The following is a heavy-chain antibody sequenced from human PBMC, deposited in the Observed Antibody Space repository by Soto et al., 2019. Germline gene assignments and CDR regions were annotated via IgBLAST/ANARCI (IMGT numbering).Heavy chain of an antibody. CDR1: GYTLTELS. J-gene: IGHJ3*02. CDR3: ATPAVVTSLDAFDI. CDR2: FDPEDGET. Sequence: ASVKVSCKVSGYTLTELSMHWVRQAPGKGLEWMGGFDPEDGETIYAQKFQGRVTMTEDTSTDTAYMELSSLRSEDTAVYYCATPAVVTSLDAFDIWGQGTMVTVSS. D-gene: IGHD6-19*01. V-gene: IGHV1-24*01.